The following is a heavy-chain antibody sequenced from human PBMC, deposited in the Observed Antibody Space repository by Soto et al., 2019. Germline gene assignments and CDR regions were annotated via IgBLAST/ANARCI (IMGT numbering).Heavy chain of an antibody. Sequence: LETLSLTCTVSGGSISSGGYYWSWIRQHPGKGLEWIGYIYYSGSTNYNPSLKSRVTISVDTSKNQFSLKLSSVTAADTAVYYCARDVAAAGTDFYYYYGMDVWGQGTTVTVSS. CDR1: GGSISSGGYY. J-gene: IGHJ6*02. CDR2: IYYSGST. CDR3: ARDVAAAGTDFYYYYGMDV. D-gene: IGHD6-13*01. V-gene: IGHV4-61*08.